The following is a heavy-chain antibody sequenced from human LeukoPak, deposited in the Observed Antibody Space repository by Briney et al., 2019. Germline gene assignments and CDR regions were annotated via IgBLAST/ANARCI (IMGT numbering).Heavy chain of an antibody. CDR1: GYTFTGYY. Sequence: ASVKVSCKASGYTFTGYYMHWVRQAPGQGLEWMGRINPNSGGTNYAQKFQGRVTMTRDTSNSTAYMELSRLRSDDTAVYYCARSNWGSPPGGFDYWGQGTLVTVSS. CDR3: ARSNWGSPPGGFDY. J-gene: IGHJ4*02. CDR2: INPNSGGT. D-gene: IGHD7-27*01. V-gene: IGHV1-2*06.